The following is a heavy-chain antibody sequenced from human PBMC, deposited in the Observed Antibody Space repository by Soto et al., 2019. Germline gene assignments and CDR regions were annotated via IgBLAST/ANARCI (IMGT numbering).Heavy chain of an antibody. D-gene: IGHD4-17*01. CDR2: ISSSGSTI. Sequence: GESLKISCAASGFTFSDYYMSWIRQAPGKGLEWVSYISSSGSTIYYADSVKGRFTISRDNAKNSLYLQMNSLRAEDTAVYYCARDRDTVTTSDWFDPWGQGTLVTVSS. CDR1: GFTFSDYY. V-gene: IGHV3-11*01. J-gene: IGHJ5*02. CDR3: ARDRDTVTTSDWFDP.